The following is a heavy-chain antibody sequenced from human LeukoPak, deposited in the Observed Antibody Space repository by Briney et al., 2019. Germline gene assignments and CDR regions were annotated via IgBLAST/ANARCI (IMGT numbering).Heavy chain of an antibody. J-gene: IGHJ2*01. CDR3: ARDRGNWYFDL. V-gene: IGHV1-2*02. D-gene: IGHD3-16*01. CDR1: GYTFSGYY. CDR2: INPNSAGT. Sequence: ASVKVSCKASGYTFSGYYMHWVRQAPGQGLEWMGWINPNSAGTKYAQKFQGRVTMTRDTSISTGYVELSRLTSDDTAVYYCARDRGNWYFDLWGRGTLVTVSS.